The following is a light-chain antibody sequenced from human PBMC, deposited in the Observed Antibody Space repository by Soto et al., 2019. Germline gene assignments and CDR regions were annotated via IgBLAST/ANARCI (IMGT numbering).Light chain of an antibody. J-gene: IGKJ4*01. V-gene: IGKV1-39*01. CDR2: AAS. Sequence: IQMTQSPSSLSASVGDRVTITCRASQSISSYLNWYQQKPGKAPKVLIYAASSLQSGVPSRFSGIGSGTDFTLSISSLQPEDFETYYCQQSSSGQLNFGGGTKVDI. CDR3: QQSSSGQLN. CDR1: QSISSY.